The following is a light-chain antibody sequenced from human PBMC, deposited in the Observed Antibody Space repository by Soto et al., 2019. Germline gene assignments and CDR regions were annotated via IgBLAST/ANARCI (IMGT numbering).Light chain of an antibody. CDR2: KAS. CDR1: QTISSW. CDR3: QQSYSTPIT. V-gene: IGKV1-5*03. Sequence: DIQMTQSPATLSGSLGDRATISCRASQTISSWLAWYQQKPGKAPKLLIYKASTLTSGVPSRFSGSGSGTDFTLTISSLQPEDFATYYCQQSYSTPITFGQGTRLEIK. J-gene: IGKJ5*01.